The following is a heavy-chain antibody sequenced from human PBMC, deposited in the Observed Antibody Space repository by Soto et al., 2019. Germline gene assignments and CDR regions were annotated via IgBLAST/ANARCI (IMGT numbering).Heavy chain of an antibody. CDR1: GFTFSSYG. J-gene: IGHJ4*02. CDR2: ISYDGSNK. V-gene: IGHV3-30*18. Sequence: QVQLVESGGGVVQPGRSLRLSCAASGFTFSSYGMHWVRQAPGKGLEWVAVISYDGSNKYYADSVKGRFTLSRDNSKNTLYLQMNSLRAEDTAVYYCEKDRDIVVVVAAFDYWGQGTLVTVSS. D-gene: IGHD2-15*01. CDR3: EKDRDIVVVVAAFDY.